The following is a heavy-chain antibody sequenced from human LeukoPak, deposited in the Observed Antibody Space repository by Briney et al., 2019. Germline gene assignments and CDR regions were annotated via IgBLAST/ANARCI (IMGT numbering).Heavy chain of an antibody. J-gene: IGHJ4*02. CDR2: IIPILSIA. D-gene: IGHD3-22*01. V-gene: IGHV1-69*04. CDR1: GGTFSSYA. CDR3: AREPYDSSGYSPCYFDY. Sequence: SVKVSCKASGGTFSSYAISWVRQAPGQGLEWMGRIIPILSIANYAQKFQGRVTITADKSTSTAYMELSSLRSEDTAVYYCAREPYDSSGYSPCYFDYWGQGTLVTVSS.